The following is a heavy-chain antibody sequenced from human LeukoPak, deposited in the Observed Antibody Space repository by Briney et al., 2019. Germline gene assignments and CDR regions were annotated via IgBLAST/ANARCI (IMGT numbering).Heavy chain of an antibody. CDR3: AKDLVAARPDSYFDY. D-gene: IGHD6-6*01. CDR1: GFTFSSYG. V-gene: IGHV3-33*06. J-gene: IGHJ4*02. Sequence: HPGRSLRLSCAASGFTFSSYGMPWVRQAPGKGLEWVAVIWYDGSNKYYADSVKGRFTISRDNSKNTLYLQMNSLRAEDTAVYYCAKDLVAARPDSYFDYWGQGTLVTVSS. CDR2: IWYDGSNK.